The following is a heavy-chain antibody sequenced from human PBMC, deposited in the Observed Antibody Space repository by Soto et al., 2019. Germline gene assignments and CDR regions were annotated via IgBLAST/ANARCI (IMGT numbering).Heavy chain of an antibody. J-gene: IGHJ4*02. Sequence: SETLSLTCTVSGGSISSGDYYWSWIRQPPGKGLEWIGYIYYSGSTYYNPSLKSRVTISVDTSKNQFSLKLSSVTAADTAVYYCARGDYSLGYFDYWGQGTLVTV. V-gene: IGHV4-30-4*01. CDR1: GGSISSGDYY. D-gene: IGHD4-4*01. CDR3: ARGDYSLGYFDY. CDR2: IYYSGST.